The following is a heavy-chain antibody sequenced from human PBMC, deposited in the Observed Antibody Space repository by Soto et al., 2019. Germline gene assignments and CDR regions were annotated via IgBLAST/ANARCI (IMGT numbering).Heavy chain of an antibody. V-gene: IGHV3-9*01. D-gene: IGHD5-12*01. J-gene: IGHJ4*02. CDR3: ATDKGSDSGYEYYFDY. CDR2: SSWNSGSI. CDR1: GFTFDDYA. Sequence: EVQLVESGGGLVQPGRSLRLSCAASGFTFDDYAMHWVRQAPGKGLEWVSGSSWNSGSIGYADSVKGRFTISRDNAKNSLYLQMNRLRAEDTALYYCATDKGSDSGYEYYFDYWGQGTLVTVSS.